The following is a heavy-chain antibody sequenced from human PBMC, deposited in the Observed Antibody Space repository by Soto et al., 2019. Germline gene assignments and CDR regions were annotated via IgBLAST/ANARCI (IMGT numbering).Heavy chain of an antibody. J-gene: IGHJ4*02. D-gene: IGHD5-12*01. Sequence: PSETLSFTCTVSGGSISSYYWSWIRQPPGRGLEWIGYIYYSGSTNYNPSLKSRVTISVDTSKNQFSLKLSSVTAADTAVYYCARAGGYDEANFDYWGQGTLVTVSS. CDR2: IYYSGST. CDR3: ARAGGYDEANFDY. V-gene: IGHV4-59*01. CDR1: GGSISSYY.